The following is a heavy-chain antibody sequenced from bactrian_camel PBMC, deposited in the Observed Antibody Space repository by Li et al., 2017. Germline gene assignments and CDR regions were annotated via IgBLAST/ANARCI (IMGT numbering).Heavy chain of an antibody. Sequence: QVQLVESGGGSAQAGGSLRLSCVASVDTIGRYCMGWFRQIPDKEREGVAGIESDGSTSYADSVKGRFTISRDNAKSTHYLQMNDLEPGDTAMYFCAAVTFCRGSYCCRLDDLNKFNYWARGTQVTVS. D-gene: IGHD2*01. CDR1: VDTIGRYC. J-gene: IGHJ4*01. CDR2: IESDGST. V-gene: IGHV3S55*01. CDR3: AAVTFCRGSYCCRLDDLNKFNY.